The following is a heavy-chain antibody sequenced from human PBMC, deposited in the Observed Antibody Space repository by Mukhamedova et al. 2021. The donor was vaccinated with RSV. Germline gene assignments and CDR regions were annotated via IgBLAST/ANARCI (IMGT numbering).Heavy chain of an antibody. V-gene: IGHV3-30*04. D-gene: IGHD6-13*01. CDR3: ASTKKYSSSWYFGPAEYIQH. J-gene: IGHJ1*01. CDR2: ISYDGSNK. Sequence: VRQAPGKGLEWVAVISYDGSNKYYADSVKGRFTISRDNSKNTLYLQMNSLRAEDTAVYYCASTKKYSSSWYFGPAEYIQHWRQCT.